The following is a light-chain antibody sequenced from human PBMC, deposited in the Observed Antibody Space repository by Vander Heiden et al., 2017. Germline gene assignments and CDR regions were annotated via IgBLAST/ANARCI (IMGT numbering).Light chain of an antibody. J-gene: IGKJ5*01. CDR2: GAS. Sequence: EIVLPQSPGTLPLSPGERATLSCRASQSVSSSYLAWYQQKPGQAPRLLIYGASSRATGIPDRFSGSGSGTDFTLTISRLEPEDFAVYYCQQYGSSLPITFGQGTRLEIK. V-gene: IGKV3-20*01. CDR1: QSVSSSY. CDR3: QQYGSSLPIT.